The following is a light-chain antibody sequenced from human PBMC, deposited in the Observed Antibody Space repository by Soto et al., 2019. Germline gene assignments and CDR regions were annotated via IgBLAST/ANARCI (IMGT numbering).Light chain of an antibody. CDR2: AAS. CDR3: QQRYSTPLT. J-gene: IGKJ3*01. Sequence: DIQMTQSPSSLSASVGDRVTITCRASQSISSYLNWYQQKPGKAPKLLIYAASSLQSGVPSRFSGSGSGTDFTLTISSLQPEDFATYYRQQRYSTPLTFGPGTKVDIK. CDR1: QSISSY. V-gene: IGKV1-39*01.